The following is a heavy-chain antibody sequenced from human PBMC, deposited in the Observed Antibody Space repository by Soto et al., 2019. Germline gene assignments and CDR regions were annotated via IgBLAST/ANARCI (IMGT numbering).Heavy chain of an antibody. J-gene: IGHJ1*01. CDR1: GFTFSSYW. CDR3: AKDAVPGDGWWLLEH. CDR2: IKQDGSEK. V-gene: IGHV3-7*03. D-gene: IGHD2-21*02. Sequence: EVQLVESGGGLVQPGGSLRLSCAASGFTFSSYWMSWVRQAPGKGLEWVANIKQDGSEKYYVDSVKGRFTISRDNAQNSLFLQMNSLRAEDTAVYYCAKDAVPGDGWWLLEHWGQGTVVTVSS.